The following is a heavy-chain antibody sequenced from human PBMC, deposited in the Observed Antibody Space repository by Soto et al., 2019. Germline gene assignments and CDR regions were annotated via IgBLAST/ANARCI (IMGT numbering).Heavy chain of an antibody. CDR2: ISAYNGNT. V-gene: IGHV1-18*01. CDR3: ARYCCGGSCHWADVAFDI. CDR1: GYTFTSYG. Sequence: ASVKVSCKASGYTFTSYGISWVRQAPGQGLEWMGWISAYNGNTNYAQKLQGRVTMTTDTSTSTAYMELRSLRSDDTAVYYCARYCCGGSCHWADVAFDIWGQGTMVAVS. D-gene: IGHD2-15*01. J-gene: IGHJ3*02.